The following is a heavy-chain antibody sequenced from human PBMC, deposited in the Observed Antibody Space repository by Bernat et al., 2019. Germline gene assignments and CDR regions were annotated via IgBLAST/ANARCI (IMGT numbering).Heavy chain of an antibody. D-gene: IGHD6-13*01. CDR2: TFTGGTT. CDR1: GFTVSSSY. J-gene: IGHJ4*02. CDR3: ARDRGSSWDSYCDY. Sequence: EVQLVESGGGLVQPGGSLRLSCAVSGFTVSSSYMSWVRQAPGKGLEWVSVTFTGGTTLYADSVKGRFTISRDNSKNTVYLQMSSLRADDTAVYYCARDRGSSWDSYCDYWGQGTLVAVSS. V-gene: IGHV3-66*01.